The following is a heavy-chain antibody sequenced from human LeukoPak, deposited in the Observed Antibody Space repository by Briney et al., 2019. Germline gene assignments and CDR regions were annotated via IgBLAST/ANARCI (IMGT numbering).Heavy chain of an antibody. Sequence: SETLSLTCTVSGGSISGYYWIWIRQPPGEGLEWIGYIYYSGSSYYNPSLKSRVTISVDTSKNQFSLKLRSVTAADTAVYYCARGPHITIFGVVIPYYFDYWGQGTLVTVSS. CDR1: GGSISGYY. J-gene: IGHJ4*02. CDR2: IYYSGSS. CDR3: ARGPHITIFGVVIPYYFDY. D-gene: IGHD3-3*01. V-gene: IGHV4-59*08.